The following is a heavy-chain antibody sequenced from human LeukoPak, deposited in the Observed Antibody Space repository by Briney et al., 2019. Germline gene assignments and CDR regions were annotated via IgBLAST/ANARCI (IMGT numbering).Heavy chain of an antibody. CDR3: ASFEVGA. V-gene: IGHV1-2*02. CDR1: GYSFTDKY. CDR2: INPNSGGT. D-gene: IGHD3-10*01. Sequence: ASVKVSCKASGYSFTDKYMHWVRQAPGQGLEWMGWINPNSGGTNYAQKFQGRVTMTRDTSITTVYMELSRLRSDETAVFYCASFEVGAWGQGTLVTVSS. J-gene: IGHJ5*02.